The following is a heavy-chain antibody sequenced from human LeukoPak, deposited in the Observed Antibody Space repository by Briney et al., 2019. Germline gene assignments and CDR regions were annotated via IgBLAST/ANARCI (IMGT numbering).Heavy chain of an antibody. D-gene: IGHD6-19*01. V-gene: IGHV3-23*01. CDR1: GFTFSSYG. CDR3: AKGELSQWLVLLPFEY. Sequence: GGSLRLSCEASGFTFSSYGMNWVRQAPGKGLEWVSAISGSGGSTYYADSVKGRFTISRDNSKNTLYLQMNSLRADDTAVYYCAKGELSQWLVLLPFEYWGQGTLVTVSS. J-gene: IGHJ4*02. CDR2: ISGSGGST.